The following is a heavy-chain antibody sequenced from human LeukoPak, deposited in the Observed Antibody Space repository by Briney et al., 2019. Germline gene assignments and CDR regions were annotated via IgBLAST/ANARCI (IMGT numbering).Heavy chain of an antibody. V-gene: IGHV4-4*07. CDR2: IYTSGST. CDR1: GGSISSYY. J-gene: IGHJ4*02. D-gene: IGHD1-1*01. Sequence: SETLSLTCTVSGGSISSYYWSWIRQPAGKGLEWIGRIYTSGSTNYNPSLKSRVTMSVDTSKNQFSPKLSSVTAADTAVYYCARVFAGAITSVQLIFDYWGQGTLVTVSS. CDR3: ARVFAGAITSVQLIFDY.